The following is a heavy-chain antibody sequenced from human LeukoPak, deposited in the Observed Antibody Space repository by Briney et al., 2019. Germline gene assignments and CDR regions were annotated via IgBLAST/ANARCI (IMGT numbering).Heavy chain of an antibody. CDR3: AKDWPYRSYYDSSGYRPPSDP. Sequence: GGSLRLSCAASGFTFSSYGMHWVRQAPGKGLEWVAFIRYDGSNKYYADSVKGRFTISRDNSKNTLYLQMNSLRAEDTAVYYCAKDWPYRSYYDSSGYRPPSDPWGQGTLVTVSS. D-gene: IGHD3-22*01. CDR2: IRYDGSNK. J-gene: IGHJ5*02. V-gene: IGHV3-30*02. CDR1: GFTFSSYG.